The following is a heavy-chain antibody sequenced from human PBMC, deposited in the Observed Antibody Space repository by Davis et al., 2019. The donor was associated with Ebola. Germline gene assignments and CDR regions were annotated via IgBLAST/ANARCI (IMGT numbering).Heavy chain of an antibody. CDR3: VRDRGDGFSSGWYFHY. CDR1: GFTFEHYA. D-gene: IGHD6-19*01. CDR2: MIHDGSIE. Sequence: PGGSLRLSCAASGFTFEHYAMHWVRPAPGKDLEWLSVMIHDGSIEYYADPVKGRFTISRDHSQNALYLQMNRLTNEHTAVYYCVRDRGDGFSSGWYFHYWGQGILVTVSS. V-gene: IGHV3-30*04. J-gene: IGHJ4*02.